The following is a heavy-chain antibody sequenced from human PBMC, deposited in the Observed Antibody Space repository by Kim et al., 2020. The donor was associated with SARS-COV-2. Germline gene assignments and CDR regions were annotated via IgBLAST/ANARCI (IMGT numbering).Heavy chain of an antibody. Sequence: YYADSVKGRFTISRDNSKNTLYLQMNSLRAEDTAVYYCARESPPGSSGLDWGQGTLVTVSS. J-gene: IGHJ4*02. CDR3: ARESPPGSSGLD. V-gene: IGHV3-33*01. D-gene: IGHD6-19*01.